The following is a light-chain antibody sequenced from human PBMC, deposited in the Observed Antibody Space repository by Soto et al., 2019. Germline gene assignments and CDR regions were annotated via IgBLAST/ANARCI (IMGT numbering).Light chain of an antibody. CDR3: CSYAGGNYV. CDR2: DVS. Sequence: QSALTQPRSVSGSPGQSVTISCTGTSSDVGGYNYVSWYQQHPGKAPKLMIYDVSKRPSGVPDRFSGSKSGNTASLTISGLQAEDEDDYYCCSYAGGNYVSGTGTKVTVL. CDR1: SSDVGGYNY. V-gene: IGLV2-11*01. J-gene: IGLJ1*01.